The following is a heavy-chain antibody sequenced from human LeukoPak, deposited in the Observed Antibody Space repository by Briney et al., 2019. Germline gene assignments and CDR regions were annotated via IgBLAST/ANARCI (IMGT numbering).Heavy chain of an antibody. Sequence: SSQTLSLTCTVSGGSISSGGYYWSWVRQHPGKGLEWIGCIDDSGSTYYNPSLKSRLGISVDTSKNQFSLKLSSVTAADTAVYYCARGGIAAAIDYWGQGTLVTVSS. V-gene: IGHV4-31*03. CDR3: ARGGIAAAIDY. CDR2: IDDSGST. J-gene: IGHJ4*02. CDR1: GGSISSGGYY. D-gene: IGHD6-13*01.